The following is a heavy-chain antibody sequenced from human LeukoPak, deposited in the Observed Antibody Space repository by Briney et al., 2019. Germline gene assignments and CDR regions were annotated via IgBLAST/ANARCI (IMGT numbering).Heavy chain of an antibody. V-gene: IGHV1-2*02. J-gene: IGHJ4*02. Sequence: ASVTVSCKASGYTFTGYYMHWVRQAPGQGLEWMGWINPYSGGTNYAKKFQGRVTMTRDTTISTAYMELSRLRSDDTAVYYCARGASSIAVAGRVNYWGQGTLVTVSS. CDR1: GYTFTGYY. D-gene: IGHD6-19*01. CDR2: INPYSGGT. CDR3: ARGASSIAVAGRVNY.